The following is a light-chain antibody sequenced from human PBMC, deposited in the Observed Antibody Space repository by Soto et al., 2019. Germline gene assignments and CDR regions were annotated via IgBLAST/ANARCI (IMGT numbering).Light chain of an antibody. CDR2: GAS. CDR3: QQDNNWPWT. CDR1: QSVSSN. J-gene: IGKJ1*01. Sequence: EIVMTQSPATVSVSPGERATLSCRAIQSVSSNLAWYQQQPGQAPRLLIYGASTRATGIPDRFSVSGSGTEFTLTISSRQSADLAVYYCQQDNNWPWTCGKGTKVEIQ. V-gene: IGKV3-15*01.